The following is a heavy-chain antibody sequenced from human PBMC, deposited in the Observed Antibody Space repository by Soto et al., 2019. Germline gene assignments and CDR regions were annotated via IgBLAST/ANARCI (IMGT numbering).Heavy chain of an antibody. D-gene: IGHD1-26*01. V-gene: IGHV3-9*01. CDR1: GFTFDENS. Sequence: FLRLSCAVSGFTFDENSTHWVRQAQEKGLEWVSGINWKSDIGYAHSVKGRFTISRDNAENSIYLQMNSLRAEDTALYYCAISQDRGGRTTFIYWGQGTQVTVSS. J-gene: IGHJ4*02. CDR2: INWKSDI. CDR3: AISQDRGGRTTFIY.